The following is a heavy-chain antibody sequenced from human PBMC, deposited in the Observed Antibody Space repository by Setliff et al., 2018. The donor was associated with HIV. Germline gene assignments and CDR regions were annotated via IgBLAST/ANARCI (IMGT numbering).Heavy chain of an antibody. CDR2: IIPIFGTA. Sequence: GASVKVSCKASGGTFSSYAISWVRQAPGQGLEWMGRIIPIFGTANYAQKFQGRVTITADKSTSTAYMELSSLRSEDTAVYYCAREGAVGATKGFDYWGQGTLVTVSS. D-gene: IGHD1-26*01. J-gene: IGHJ4*02. CDR3: AREGAVGATKGFDY. CDR1: GGTFSSYA. V-gene: IGHV1-69*06.